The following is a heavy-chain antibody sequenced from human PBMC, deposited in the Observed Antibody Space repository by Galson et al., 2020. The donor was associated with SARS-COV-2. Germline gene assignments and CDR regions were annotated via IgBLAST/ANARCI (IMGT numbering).Heavy chain of an antibody. V-gene: IGHV2-5*02. CDR1: EFSLTTNGVG. CDR3: VYRTSSSCWGVPENIQH. CDR2: INWDDDK. D-gene: IGHD6-19*01. J-gene: IGHJ1*01. Sequence: SGPTLVKPTQTLTLTCTFYEFSLTTNGVGVGWIRQPPGKALEWLAFINWDDDKRYSPSLKSRLTITKDTPKNQVVLTMTNMDPVDTATFYCVYRTSSSCWGVPENIQHWGQGTLVTVSS.